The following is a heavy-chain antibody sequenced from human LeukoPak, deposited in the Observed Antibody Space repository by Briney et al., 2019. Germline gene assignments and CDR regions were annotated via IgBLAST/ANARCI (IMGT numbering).Heavy chain of an antibody. V-gene: IGHV3-7*01. D-gene: IGHD6-6*01. CDR3: ASGRQLGY. CDR2: IEEDGSEK. CDR1: GFTFSNYW. Sequence: GGSLRLSCAASGFTFSNYWMSWVRQASGKGLEWVANIEEDGSEKYYVDSVKGRFTISRDNAKNSLYLQMNSLRAEDTAIYYCASGRQLGYWGQGTLVTVSS. J-gene: IGHJ4*02.